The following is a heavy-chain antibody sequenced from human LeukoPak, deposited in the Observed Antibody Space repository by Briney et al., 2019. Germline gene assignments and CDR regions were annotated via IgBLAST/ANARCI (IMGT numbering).Heavy chain of an antibody. J-gene: IGHJ4*02. V-gene: IGHV4-34*01. D-gene: IGHD3-10*01. Sequence: SETLSLTCAVYGGSFSGYYWSWIRQPPGKGLEWIGSIYYSGSTYYNPSLKSRVTISVDTSKNQFSLKLSSVTAADTAVYYCARRGITMVRGVNIDYWGQGTLVTVSS. CDR2: IYYSGST. CDR1: GGSFSGYY. CDR3: ARRGITMVRGVNIDY.